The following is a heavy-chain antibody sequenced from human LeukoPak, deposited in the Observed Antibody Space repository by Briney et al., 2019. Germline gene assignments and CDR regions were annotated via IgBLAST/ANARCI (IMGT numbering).Heavy chain of an antibody. V-gene: IGHV3-48*01. Sequence: GGSLRLSCAASRFTFSNYAMNWVRQAPGKGLEWVSYISSSSSTIYYADSVKGRFTISRDNAKNSLYLQMNSLRAEDTAVYYCARGTRRYYDSSGSIPDYWGQGTLVTVSS. J-gene: IGHJ4*02. D-gene: IGHD3-22*01. CDR1: RFTFSNYA. CDR2: ISSSSSTI. CDR3: ARGTRRYYDSSGSIPDY.